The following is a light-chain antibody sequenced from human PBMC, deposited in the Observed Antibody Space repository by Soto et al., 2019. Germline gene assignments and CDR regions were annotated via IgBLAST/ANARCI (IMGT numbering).Light chain of an antibody. J-gene: IGLJ3*02. V-gene: IGLV1-40*01. CDR3: QSYDSSVSGWV. CDR2: GNN. Sequence: QSVLTQPPSVSGAPGQRVTISCTGSSSNIGAGYDVHWYQQLPGTAPKLLIFGNNNRPSGVPDRFSGSKSGTSASLAITGLQAEEEADYYCQSYDSSVSGWVFGGGTKLTVL. CDR1: SSNIGAGYD.